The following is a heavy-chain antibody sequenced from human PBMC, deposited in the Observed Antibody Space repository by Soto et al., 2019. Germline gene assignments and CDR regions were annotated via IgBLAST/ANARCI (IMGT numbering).Heavy chain of an antibody. V-gene: IGHV3-7*05. CDR3: ARDSITMVRGVLYYYGMDV. Sequence: GGSLRLSCAASGFTFSSYWMSWVRQAPGKGLEWVANIKQDGSEKYYVDSVKGRFTISRDNAKNSLYLQMNSLRAEDTAVYYCARDSITMVRGVLYYYGMDVWGQGTTVTVSS. J-gene: IGHJ6*02. CDR1: GFTFSSYW. D-gene: IGHD3-10*01. CDR2: IKQDGSEK.